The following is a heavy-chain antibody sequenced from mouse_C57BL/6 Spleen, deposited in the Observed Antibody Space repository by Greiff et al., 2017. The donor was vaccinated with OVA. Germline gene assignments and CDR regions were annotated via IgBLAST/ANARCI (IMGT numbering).Heavy chain of an antibody. V-gene: IGHV2-6*03. Sequence: VMLVESGPGLVAPSQSLSITCTVSGFSLTSYGVHWVRQPPGKGLEWLVVIWSDGSTTYNSALKSRLSISKDNSKSQVFLKMNSLQTDDTAMYYCARPIHYSNYVFAYWGQGTLVTVSA. D-gene: IGHD2-5*01. CDR2: IWSDGST. CDR3: ARPIHYSNYVFAY. J-gene: IGHJ3*01. CDR1: GFSLTSYG.